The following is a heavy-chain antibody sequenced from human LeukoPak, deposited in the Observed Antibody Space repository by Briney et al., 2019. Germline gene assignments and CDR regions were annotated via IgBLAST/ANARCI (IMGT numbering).Heavy chain of an antibody. Sequence: ASVKVSCKASGYTFTSYGISWVRQAPGQGLEWMGWISAYNGNTNYAQKLQGRVTMTTDTSTSTAYMELRSLRSDDTAVYYCARVTYCSSTSCYLLAYFDYYYYMDVWDKGTTVTISS. D-gene: IGHD2-2*01. CDR2: ISAYNGNT. V-gene: IGHV1-18*01. CDR1: GYTFTSYG. J-gene: IGHJ6*03. CDR3: ARVTYCSSTSCYLLAYFDYYYYMDV.